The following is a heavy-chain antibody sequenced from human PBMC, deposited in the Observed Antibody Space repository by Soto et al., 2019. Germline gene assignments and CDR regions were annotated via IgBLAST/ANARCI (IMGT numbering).Heavy chain of an antibody. D-gene: IGHD1-7*01. V-gene: IGHV4-34*01. CDR2: INHSGST. J-gene: IGHJ4*02. Sequence: SETLSLTCAVCGGSFSGYYWSWIRQPPGKGLEWIGEINHSGSTNYNPSLKSRVTISVDTSKNQFSLKLSSVTAADTAVYYCARERNSRNFEYWGQGTLVTVPS. CDR1: GGSFSGYY. CDR3: ARERNSRNFEY.